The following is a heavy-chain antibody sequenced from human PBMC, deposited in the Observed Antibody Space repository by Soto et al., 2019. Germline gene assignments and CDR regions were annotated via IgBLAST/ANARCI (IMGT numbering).Heavy chain of an antibody. CDR3: AREGVSSRRYNYYGMDV. CDR2: IYYSGST. D-gene: IGHD3-10*01. Sequence: PSETLSLTCTVSGGSISSYYWSWIRQPPGKGLEWIGYIYYSGSTNYNPSLKSRVTISVDTSKNQFSLKLSSVTAADTAVYYCAREGVSSRRYNYYGMDVWGQGTTVTIS. CDR1: GGSISSYY. J-gene: IGHJ6*02. V-gene: IGHV4-59*01.